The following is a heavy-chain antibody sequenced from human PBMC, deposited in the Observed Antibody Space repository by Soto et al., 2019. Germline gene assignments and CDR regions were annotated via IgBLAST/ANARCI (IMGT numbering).Heavy chain of an antibody. CDR3: AKDRTAAARNFDY. D-gene: IGHD6-13*01. Sequence: GGSLRLSCAVSGVTFSNHAMSWVRQAPGKGLEWVSAISTAVGATYYADSVKGRFTISRDDSNNTLYLQMNSLRAEDTAVYYCAKDRTAAARNFDYWGQGTLVTVSS. J-gene: IGHJ4*02. V-gene: IGHV3-23*01. CDR1: GVTFSNHA. CDR2: ISTAVGAT.